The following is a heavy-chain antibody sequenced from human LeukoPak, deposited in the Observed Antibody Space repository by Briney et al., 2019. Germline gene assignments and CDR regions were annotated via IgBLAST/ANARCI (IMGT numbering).Heavy chain of an antibody. D-gene: IGHD3-10*01. J-gene: IGHJ6*04. Sequence: ASVKVSCKASGSTFSSYAISWVRQAPGQGLEWMGGIIPIFGTANYAQKFQGRVTITADESTSTAYMELSSLRSEDTAVYYCARGLWFGELLHYGMDVWGKGTTVTVSS. CDR1: GSTFSSYA. V-gene: IGHV1-69*13. CDR3: ARGLWFGELLHYGMDV. CDR2: IIPIFGTA.